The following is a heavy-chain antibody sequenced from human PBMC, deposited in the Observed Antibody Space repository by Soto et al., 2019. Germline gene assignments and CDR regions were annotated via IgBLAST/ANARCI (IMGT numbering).Heavy chain of an antibody. CDR2: ISGSGGST. D-gene: IGHD7-27*01. J-gene: IGHJ4*02. CDR3: AKDSTGAPNYFDY. CDR1: VFTFNSYA. V-gene: IGHV3-23*01. Sequence: GSLRLSCAASVFTFNSYAMSWVRQAPGKGLEWVSAISGSGGSTYYADSVKGRFTISRDNSKNTLYLQMNSLRAEDTAVYYCAKDSTGAPNYFDYWGQGTLVTVSS.